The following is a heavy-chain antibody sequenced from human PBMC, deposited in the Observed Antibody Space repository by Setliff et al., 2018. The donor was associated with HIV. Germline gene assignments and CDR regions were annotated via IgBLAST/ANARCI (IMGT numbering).Heavy chain of an antibody. CDR2: ISAYNGNT. CDR1: GYTFTSYD. CDR3: ARDRGAYCISSSCYSPVDAFDI. J-gene: IGHJ3*02. V-gene: IGHV1-18*01. D-gene: IGHD2-2*01. Sequence: ASVKVSCKASGYTFTSYDINWVRQATGQGLEWMGWISAYNGNTNYAQKLQGRVTVTTDTSTSTAYMELRSLRSDDTAVYYCARDRGAYCISSSCYSPVDAFDIWGQGTMVTVSS.